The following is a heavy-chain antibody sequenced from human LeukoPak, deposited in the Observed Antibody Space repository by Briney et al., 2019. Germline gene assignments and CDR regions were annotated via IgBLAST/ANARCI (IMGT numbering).Heavy chain of an antibody. J-gene: IGHJ4*02. V-gene: IGHV1-69*05. CDR1: GGTFSSYA. Sequence: SVKVSCKASGGTFSSYAISWVRQAPGQGLEWMGRIIPIFGTANYAQKFQGRVTITTDESTSTAYMELSSLRSEDTAVYYCARGSYDYVWGSPTPYYFDCWGQGTLVTVSS. D-gene: IGHD3-16*01. CDR2: IIPIFGTA. CDR3: ARGSYDYVWGSPTPYYFDC.